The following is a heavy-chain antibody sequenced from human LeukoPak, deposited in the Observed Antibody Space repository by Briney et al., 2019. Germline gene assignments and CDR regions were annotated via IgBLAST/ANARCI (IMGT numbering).Heavy chain of an antibody. Sequence: SVKVSCKASGGTFSSYAISWVRQAPGQGLEWMGRIIPIFGIANYAQKFQGRVTITADRSTSTAYMELSSLRSEDTAVYYCARDYEYCGGDCSNRWDAFDIWGQGTMVTVSS. J-gene: IGHJ3*02. CDR1: GGTFSSYA. V-gene: IGHV1-69*04. CDR3: ARDYEYCGGDCSNRWDAFDI. CDR2: IIPIFGIA. D-gene: IGHD2-21*02.